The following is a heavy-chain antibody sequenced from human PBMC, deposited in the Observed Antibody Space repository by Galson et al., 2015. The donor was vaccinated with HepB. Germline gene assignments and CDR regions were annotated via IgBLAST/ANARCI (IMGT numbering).Heavy chain of an antibody. CDR1: GYMFSSYD. Sequence: SVKVSCKAFGYMFSSYDVTWVRQASGQGLEWMGWMNPNSGNTGYAPEFQDRVTMTGDTSMSTAYMELSSLRSEDTAVYYCARGVRNYLYSDNWGQGTLVTVSS. CDR3: ARGVRNYLYSDN. D-gene: IGHD1-7*01. J-gene: IGHJ4*02. V-gene: IGHV1-8*01. CDR2: MNPNSGNT.